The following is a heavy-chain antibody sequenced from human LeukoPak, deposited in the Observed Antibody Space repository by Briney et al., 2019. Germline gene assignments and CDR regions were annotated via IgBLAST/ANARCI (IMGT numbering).Heavy chain of an antibody. J-gene: IGHJ4*02. V-gene: IGHV1-69*05. CDR2: IIPIFGTA. CDR3: ARGPELERFDY. D-gene: IGHD1-1*01. CDR1: GRTFSSYA. Sequence: ASVNVSCKASGRTFSSYAISWVRQAPGQGLEWMGGIIPIFGTANYAQKFQGRVTITTDESTSTAYMELSSLRSEDTAVYYCARGPELERFDYWGQGTLVTVSS.